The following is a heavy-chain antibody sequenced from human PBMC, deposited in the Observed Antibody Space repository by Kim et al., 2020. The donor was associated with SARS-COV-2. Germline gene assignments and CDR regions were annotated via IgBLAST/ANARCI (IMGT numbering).Heavy chain of an antibody. D-gene: IGHD5-12*01. CDR1: GGTFSSYA. Sequence: SVKVSCKASGGTFSSYAISWVRQAPGQGLEWMGGIIPIFGTANYAQKFQGRVTITADESTSTAYMELSSLRSEDTAVDYCARELWRRGYSGYDPGNYYYYGMDVWGQGTTVTVSS. J-gene: IGHJ6*02. CDR3: ARELWRRGYSGYDPGNYYYYGMDV. CDR2: IIPIFGTA. V-gene: IGHV1-69*13.